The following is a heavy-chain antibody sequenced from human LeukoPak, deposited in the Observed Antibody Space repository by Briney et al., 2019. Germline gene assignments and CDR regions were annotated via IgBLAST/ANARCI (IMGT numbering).Heavy chain of an antibody. D-gene: IGHD1-26*01. CDR2: TYYSGST. J-gene: IGHJ3*02. CDR3: AREQIVGATSPDAFDI. V-gene: IGHV4-31*03. CDR1: GGSINSGAYF. Sequence: PSETLSLTCTVSGGSINSGAYFWSWIRQHPGKGLEWIGYTYYSGSTYYNPSLKSRVTISVDTSKNQFSLKLSSVTAADTAVYYCAREQIVGATSPDAFDIWGQGTMVTVSS.